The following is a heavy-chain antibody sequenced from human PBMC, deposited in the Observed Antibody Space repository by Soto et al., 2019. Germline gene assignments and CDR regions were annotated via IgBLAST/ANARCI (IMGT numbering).Heavy chain of an antibody. J-gene: IGHJ6*02. Sequence: PSETLSLTCTVSGGSVSSGSYYWSWIRQPPGKGLEWIGYIYYSGSTNYNPSLKSRVTISVDTSKNQFSLKLSSVTAADTAVYYCARETVYYDILTGYYYYYGMDVWGQGTTVTVSS. CDR2: IYYSGST. CDR1: GGSVSSGSYY. D-gene: IGHD3-9*01. V-gene: IGHV4-61*01. CDR3: ARETVYYDILTGYYYYYGMDV.